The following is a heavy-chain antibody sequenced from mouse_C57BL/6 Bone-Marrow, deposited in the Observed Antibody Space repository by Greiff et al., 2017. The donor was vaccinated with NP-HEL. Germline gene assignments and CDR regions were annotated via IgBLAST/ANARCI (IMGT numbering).Heavy chain of an antibody. J-gene: IGHJ3*01. Sequence: QVQLQQPGAELVRPGSSVKLSCKASGYTFTSYWMHWVKQRPIQGLEWIGNIDPSDSETHYNQKFKDKATLTVDKSSSTAYMQLSSLTSEDSAVYYCARGRYGYFWFAYWGQGTLVTVSA. V-gene: IGHV1-52*01. D-gene: IGHD2-2*01. CDR2: IDPSDSET. CDR3: ARGRYGYFWFAY. CDR1: GYTFTSYW.